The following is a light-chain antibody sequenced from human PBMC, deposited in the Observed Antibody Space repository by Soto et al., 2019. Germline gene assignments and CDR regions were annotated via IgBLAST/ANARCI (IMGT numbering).Light chain of an antibody. Sequence: EIVMTQSPATLSVSPGERATLSCRASQSVSNNLAWYQQKPGQAPRLLIYDTSTRATGIPARFSGGGSGTEFTLTISRLQSEDFAVYYCQQYNNWPPLTFGGGTKVEIK. V-gene: IGKV3-15*01. CDR3: QQYNNWPPLT. J-gene: IGKJ4*01. CDR2: DTS. CDR1: QSVSNN.